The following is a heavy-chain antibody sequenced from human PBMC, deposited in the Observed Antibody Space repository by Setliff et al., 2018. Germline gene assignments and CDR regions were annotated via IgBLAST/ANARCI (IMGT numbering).Heavy chain of an antibody. CDR2: INPNDGYT. CDR1: GHSLTSNH. D-gene: IGHD1-26*01. CDR3: IVNMVRAFTGLDS. Sequence: ASVKVSCKASGHSLTSNHFHWGRQAPGKGLEWMGTINPNDGYTIYAPAFQGRVAMTTDTSTRTAYMELSGLTSADTAIYFCIVNMVRAFTGLDSWGPGTLVTVSS. J-gene: IGHJ4*02. V-gene: IGHV1-46*01.